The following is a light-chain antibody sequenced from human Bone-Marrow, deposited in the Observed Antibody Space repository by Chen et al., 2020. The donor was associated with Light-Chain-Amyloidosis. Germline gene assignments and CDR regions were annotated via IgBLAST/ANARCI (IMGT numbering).Light chain of an antibody. CDR2: EDD. J-gene: IGLJ3*02. CDR1: SGSIATNY. CDR3: QSYQGSSQGV. V-gene: IGLV6-57*01. Sequence: FLLTQPHSVSEAPGKTVIISCTRSSGSIATNYVQWYQQRPGSSPTTVIYEDDQRPSGVPDRFSGSIDRSSNSASLTISGLKTEDEADYYCQSYQGSSQGVFGGGTKLTVL.